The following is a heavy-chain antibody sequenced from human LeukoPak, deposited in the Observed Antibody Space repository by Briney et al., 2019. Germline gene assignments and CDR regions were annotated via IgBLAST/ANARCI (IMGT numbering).Heavy chain of an antibody. CDR2: IDPSDSYT. CDR1: GYSFTSYW. CDR3: AREIVVDPAAPLFDY. D-gene: IGHD2-2*01. Sequence: GESLRISCKGSGYSFTSYWISWVRQMPGKGLEWMGRIDPSDSYTNYSPSFQGHVTISADKSISTAYLQWSSLKASDTAMYYCAREIVVDPAAPLFDYWARGTLVTVSS. V-gene: IGHV5-10-1*01. J-gene: IGHJ4*02.